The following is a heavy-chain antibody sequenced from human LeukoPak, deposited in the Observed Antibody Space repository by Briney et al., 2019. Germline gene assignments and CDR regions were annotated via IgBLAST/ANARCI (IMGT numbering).Heavy chain of an antibody. CDR1: GFTFSSYA. J-gene: IGHJ5*02. V-gene: IGHV3-30-3*01. D-gene: IGHD1-26*01. CDR3: ARDRGVGAISPINWFDP. Sequence: GRSLRLSCAASGFTFSSYAMHWVRQAPGKGLEWVAAISYDGSNKYYADSVKGRFTISRDNSKNTLYLQMNSLRAEDTAVYYCARDRGVGAISPINWFDPWGQGTLVTVSS. CDR2: ISYDGSNK.